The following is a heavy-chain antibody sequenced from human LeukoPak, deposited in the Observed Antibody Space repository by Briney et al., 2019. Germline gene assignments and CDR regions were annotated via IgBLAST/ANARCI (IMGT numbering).Heavy chain of an antibody. V-gene: IGHV3-53*01. J-gene: IGHJ4*02. CDR2: IYSGGST. CDR3: ARYRNYYDSSGYYPFDY. CDR1: GVTLSSNY. Sequence: GGSLRHSSAASGVTLSSNYLSWVRQAPGRGLEWVSIIYSGGSTYYADSVKGRFTISRDNSKNTLYLQMNSLRAEDTAVYYCARYRNYYDSSGYYPFDYWGQGSLVTVSS. D-gene: IGHD3-22*01.